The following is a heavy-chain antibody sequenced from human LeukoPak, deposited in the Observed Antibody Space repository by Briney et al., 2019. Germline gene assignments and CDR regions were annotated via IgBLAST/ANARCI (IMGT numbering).Heavy chain of an antibody. CDR2: MKSNNGHT. Sequence: ASVKVSCKASGYTFTIFDFNWVRQATGQGLEWMGWMKSNNGHTGYAQKFQGRVTMTRDTSISTAYMELSSLTFEDTAVYYCARGPPNWGMVGYWGQGTLVTVSS. D-gene: IGHD7-27*01. CDR3: ARGPPNWGMVGY. CDR1: GYTFTIFD. V-gene: IGHV1-8*01. J-gene: IGHJ4*02.